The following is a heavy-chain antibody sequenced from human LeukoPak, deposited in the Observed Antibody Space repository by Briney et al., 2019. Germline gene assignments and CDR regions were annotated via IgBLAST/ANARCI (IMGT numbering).Heavy chain of an antibody. Sequence: SETLSLTCTVSGGSISSHYWSWIRQPPGKGLEWIGYIYYSGSTNYNPSLKSRVTISVDTSKNQFSLRLSSVTAADTAVYCCARGETPINWFDPWGQGTLVTVSS. J-gene: IGHJ5*02. CDR2: IYYSGST. CDR1: GGSISSHY. CDR3: ARGETPINWFDP. V-gene: IGHV4-59*11.